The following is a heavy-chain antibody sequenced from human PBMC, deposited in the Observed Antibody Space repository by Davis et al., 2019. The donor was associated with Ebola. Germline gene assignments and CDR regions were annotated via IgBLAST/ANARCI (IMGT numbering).Heavy chain of an antibody. CDR3: ARGGGIQLWLRRRLDP. V-gene: IGHV4-39*01. Sequence: SETLSLTCTVSGGSISRSSYYWGWIRQPPGKGLEWIGSIYYSGSTYYNPSLKSRVTISVDTSKNQFSLKLSSVTAADTAVYYCARGGGIQLWLRRRLDPWGQGTLVTVSS. CDR2: IYYSGST. D-gene: IGHD5-18*01. J-gene: IGHJ5*02. CDR1: GGSISRSSYY.